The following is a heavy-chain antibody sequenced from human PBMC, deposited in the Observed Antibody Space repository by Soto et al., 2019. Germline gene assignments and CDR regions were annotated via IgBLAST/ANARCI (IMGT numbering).Heavy chain of an antibody. D-gene: IGHD3-10*01. CDR1: GGSISSGDYY. CDR3: ARAQGSGFLVS. Sequence: QVQLQESGPGLVKPSQTLSLTCTVSGGSISSGDYYWSWIRQPPGKGLEWIGYIYYSGSTYYNPSLQSRVTISGDTSKNQFSLMLSSVTAADTAVYYCARAQGSGFLVSWGQGTLVTVSS. J-gene: IGHJ4*02. V-gene: IGHV4-30-4*01. CDR2: IYYSGST.